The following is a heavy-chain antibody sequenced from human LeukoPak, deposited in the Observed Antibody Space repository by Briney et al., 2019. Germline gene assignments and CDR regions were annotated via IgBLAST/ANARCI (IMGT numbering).Heavy chain of an antibody. D-gene: IGHD3-10*01. CDR1: GFTFSSYG. CDR2: IWNDGNDK. CDR3: ARDNSGSYSFVDY. V-gene: IGHV3-33*01. J-gene: IGHJ4*02. Sequence: GGSLRLSCEASGFTFSSYGMHWVRQAPGKGLERVAGIWNDGNDKYYADSVKGRFTISRDNSKNTLYLQINSLRAEDTAVYYCARDNSGSYSFVDYWGQGTLVTVSS.